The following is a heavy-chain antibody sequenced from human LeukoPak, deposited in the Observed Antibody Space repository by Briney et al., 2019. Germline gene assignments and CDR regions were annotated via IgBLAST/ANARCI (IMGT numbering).Heavy chain of an antibody. V-gene: IGHV3-9*01. CDR1: GFTFDDYA. J-gene: IGHJ4*02. CDR3: AKGDSSGWYAGKYYFDY. CDR2: ISWNSGSI. Sequence: GGSLRLSCAASGFTFDDYAMHWARQAPGKGLEWVSGISWNSGSIGYADSVKGRFTISRDNAKNSLYLQMNSLRAEDTALYYCAKGDSSGWYAGKYYFDYWGQGTLVTVSS. D-gene: IGHD6-19*01.